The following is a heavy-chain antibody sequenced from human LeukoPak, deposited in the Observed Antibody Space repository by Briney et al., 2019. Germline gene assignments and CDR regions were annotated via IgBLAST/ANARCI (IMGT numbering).Heavy chain of an antibody. D-gene: IGHD3-3*01. CDR3: ASVVGGYYPPVEGFDI. V-gene: IGHV3-74*01. CDR2: INSDGSTT. J-gene: IGHJ3*02. CDR1: GFTFSSCW. Sequence: GGSLRLSCAASGFTFSSCWMHWVRQAPGKGLVWVSRINSDGSTTNYADSVKGRFTISRDNAKNTLYLQTNSLRAEDTAVYFCASVVGGYYPPVEGFDIWGQGTMVTVSS.